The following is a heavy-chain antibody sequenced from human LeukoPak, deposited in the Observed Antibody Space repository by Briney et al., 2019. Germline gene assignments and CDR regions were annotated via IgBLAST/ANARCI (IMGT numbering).Heavy chain of an antibody. CDR3: AICLEFYGSVEYYFDY. CDR2: MNPNRGNK. J-gene: IGHJ4*02. CDR1: RYTFKIYD. Sequence: GASVTVSYKASRYTFKIYDISWVRQATGQGREWMGWMNPNRGNKGYTQKFQGRVTMKRNRYISRAYMELRSPRSEATAVYYCAICLEFYGSVEYYFDYWGQGTLVTVSS. D-gene: IGHD3-10*01. V-gene: IGHV1-8*01.